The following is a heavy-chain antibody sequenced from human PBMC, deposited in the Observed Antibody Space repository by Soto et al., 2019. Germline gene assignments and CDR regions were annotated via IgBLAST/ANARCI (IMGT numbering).Heavy chain of an antibody. CDR3: ARDRHNNFFDP. CDR2: IYYSGST. D-gene: IGHD6-6*01. CDR1: GASMSSGGYY. J-gene: IGHJ5*02. V-gene: IGHV4-31*03. Sequence: QVQLQESGPGLVKPSQTLSLTCTVSGASMSSGGYYWTWIRQSPGKGLEWSGYIYYSGSTYYNPSLEIRVASSLDTSRSQFSPTLHSVTAADTAIYYCARDRHNNFFDPWGQGTLVTVSS.